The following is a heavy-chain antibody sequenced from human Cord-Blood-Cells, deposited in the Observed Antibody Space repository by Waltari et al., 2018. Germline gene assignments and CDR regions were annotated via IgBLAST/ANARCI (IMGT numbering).Heavy chain of an antibody. CDR3: ASSGAGNWYFDL. Sequence: QVQLQQWGAGLLKPSETLSLTCAVYGGSFSGYYWSWIRQPPGKGREWIGEIMHRGSTNSNPSLKSRVTISVDTSKNQFSLKLSSVTAADTAVYYCASSGAGNWYFDLWGRGTLVTVSS. V-gene: IGHV4-34*12. D-gene: IGHD7-27*01. CDR2: IMHRGST. CDR1: GGSFSGYY. J-gene: IGHJ2*01.